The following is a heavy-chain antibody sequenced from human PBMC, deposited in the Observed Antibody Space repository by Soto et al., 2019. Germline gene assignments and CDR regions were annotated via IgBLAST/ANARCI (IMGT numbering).Heavy chain of an antibody. J-gene: IGHJ4*02. CDR2: ITGSGGST. CDR1: GFTFTIYA. V-gene: IGHV3-23*01. Sequence: PGGSLRLSCAASGFTFTIYAMSWVRQAPGKGLEWVSAITGSGGSTYYADSVKGRFTISRDNSKNTLYLQMNSLRAEDTAVYYCAKARGAMVRGAAFYFDYWRQGTLVTASS. D-gene: IGHD3-10*01. CDR3: AKARGAMVRGAAFYFDY.